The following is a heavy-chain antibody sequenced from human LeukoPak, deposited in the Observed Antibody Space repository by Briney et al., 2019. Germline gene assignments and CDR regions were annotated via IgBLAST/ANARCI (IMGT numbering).Heavy chain of an antibody. D-gene: IGHD3-22*01. J-gene: IGHJ4*02. V-gene: IGHV4-39*01. CDR3: ARRDDSSGYHKIFDY. CDR1: GGSIGSGPYY. CDR2: IYYGENT. Sequence: SETLSLTCTVSGGSIGSGPYYWGWVRQPPGKGLEWIGNIYYGENTYYNPSLKSRVTISIDTSKNQFYLKLSSLTAADTAVYYCARRDDSSGYHKIFDYWGQGTLVTVSS.